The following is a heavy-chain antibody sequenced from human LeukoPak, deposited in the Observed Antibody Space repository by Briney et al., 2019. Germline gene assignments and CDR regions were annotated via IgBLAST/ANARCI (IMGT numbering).Heavy chain of an antibody. CDR3: ARDYYDILTGYRYFDY. D-gene: IGHD3-9*01. CDR2: IYYSGST. CDR1: GGSISSYY. V-gene: IGHV4-59*01. J-gene: IGHJ4*02. Sequence: PSETLSLTCTVSGGSISSYYWSWVRQPPGKGLEWIGYIYYSGSTNYNPSLKSRVTISVDTSKNQFSLKLSSVTAADTAVYYCARDYYDILTGYRYFDYWGQGTLVTVSS.